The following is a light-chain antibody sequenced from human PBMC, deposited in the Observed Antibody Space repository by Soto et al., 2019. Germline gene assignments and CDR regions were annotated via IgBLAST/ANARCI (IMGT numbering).Light chain of an antibody. Sequence: EIVITRSPAPLSLCPGERASVSCSASQTIDNTLAWYQRKPGQAPRLLIYDASTRATGVPARFSGSGSGTDFTLTISSLQSEDFAVYYCQHYNYWPYTFGQGTKVDIK. CDR2: DAS. CDR1: QTIDNT. CDR3: QHYNYWPYT. J-gene: IGKJ2*01. V-gene: IGKV3-15*01.